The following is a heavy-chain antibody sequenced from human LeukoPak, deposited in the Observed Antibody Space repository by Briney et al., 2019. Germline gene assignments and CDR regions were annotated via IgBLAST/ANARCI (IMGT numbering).Heavy chain of an antibody. V-gene: IGHV1-46*01. CDR1: GYTFTNYY. Sequence: ASVKVPCKASGYTFTNYYMHWVRQAPGQGLEWMGIINPSGGSTTYAQKFQGRVTMTRDSSTSTVYMELRSLRSEDTAVYYCARDVASSGYFWDWGQGTLVTVSS. CDR3: ARDVASSGYFWD. D-gene: IGHD3-22*01. J-gene: IGHJ4*02. CDR2: INPSGGST.